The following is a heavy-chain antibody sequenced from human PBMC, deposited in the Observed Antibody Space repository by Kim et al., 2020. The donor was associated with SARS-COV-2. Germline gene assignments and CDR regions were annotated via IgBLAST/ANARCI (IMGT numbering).Heavy chain of an antibody. D-gene: IGHD4-4*01. Sequence: PALQSRVTISVDTSKNQFSLKLSSVTAADTAVYYCAREMGDHSNYSGMDVWGQGTTVTVSS. CDR3: AREMGDHSNYSGMDV. J-gene: IGHJ6*02. V-gene: IGHV4-59*01.